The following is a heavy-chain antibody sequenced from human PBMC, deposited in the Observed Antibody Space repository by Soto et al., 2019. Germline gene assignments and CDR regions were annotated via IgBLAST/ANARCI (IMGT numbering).Heavy chain of an antibody. CDR1: GGTFSSYA. CDR2: IIPIFGTA. CDR3: ARGLPYYYDSSGYYPLGY. Sequence: QVQLVQSGAEVKKPGSSVKVSCKASGGTFSSYAISWVRQAPGQGLEWMGGIIPIFGTANYAQKFQGRVTITADESTSTAYMELSSLRSEDTAVYYCARGLPYYYDSSGYYPLGYWGQGTLVTVSS. D-gene: IGHD3-22*01. V-gene: IGHV1-69*01. J-gene: IGHJ4*02.